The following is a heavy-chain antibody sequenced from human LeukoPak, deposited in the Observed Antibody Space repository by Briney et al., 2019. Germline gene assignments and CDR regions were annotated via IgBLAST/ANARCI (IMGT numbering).Heavy chain of an antibody. Sequence: PGGSLRISCSASGFTFSSYGMHWVRQAPGKGLDYVGAISSKGGSRYYADSVEGRFTISRANSKDTIHLKMSSLRREDTAVYYCVKDSGGLPIYGLEVWGQGTTVTVS. CDR1: GFTFSSYG. CDR3: VKDSGGLPIYGLEV. D-gene: IGHD5-12*01. CDR2: ISSKGGSR. V-gene: IGHV3-64D*09. J-gene: IGHJ6*02.